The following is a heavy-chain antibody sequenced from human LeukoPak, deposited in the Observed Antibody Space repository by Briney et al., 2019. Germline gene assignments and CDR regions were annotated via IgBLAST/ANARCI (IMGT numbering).Heavy chain of an antibody. J-gene: IGHJ6*03. Sequence: GGSLRLSCAASGFTVSSNYMSWVRQAPGNGLEWVSVIYSGGSTYYADSVKGRFTISRDNSKNTLYLQMNSLRAEDTAVYYCARVPQAAGSGSSGARIYYYYYYMDVWGKGTTVTVSS. CDR1: GFTVSSNY. CDR2: IYSGGST. CDR3: ARVPQAAGSGSSGARIYYYYYYMDV. V-gene: IGHV3-53*01. D-gene: IGHD3-10*01.